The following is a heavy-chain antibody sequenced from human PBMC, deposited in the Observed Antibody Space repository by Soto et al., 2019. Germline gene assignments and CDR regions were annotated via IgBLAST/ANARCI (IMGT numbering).Heavy chain of an antibody. J-gene: IGHJ5*02. D-gene: IGHD5-12*01. Sequence: QALSLTCAISGDSVSSNTASCNWIRHSPSRGLEWLGRTYFRSKWYNDYAVSVKSRIIINPDTSNNQFSLQLNSVTPEDTAVYFCAKGDNLGPKTGYAFDPWGQGIMVTVSS. CDR2: TYFRSKWYN. CDR1: GDSVSSNTAS. V-gene: IGHV6-1*01. CDR3: AKGDNLGPKTGYAFDP.